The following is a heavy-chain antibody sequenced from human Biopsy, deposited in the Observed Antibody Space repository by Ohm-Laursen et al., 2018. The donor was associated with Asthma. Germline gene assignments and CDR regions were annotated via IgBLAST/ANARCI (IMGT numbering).Heavy chain of an antibody. CDR2: ISSRGSNI. CDR1: GVSLSSFG. Sequence: SLRLSCAAPGVSLSSFGMNWVRQAPGKGLEWVAYISSRGSNIFYADSVKGRFTISRDNAKKSLFLEMNSLTVEDTAVYFCARGYSTSWYFGYWGQGTLVTVSS. J-gene: IGHJ4*02. V-gene: IGHV3-48*04. CDR3: ARGYSTSWYFGY. D-gene: IGHD6-13*01.